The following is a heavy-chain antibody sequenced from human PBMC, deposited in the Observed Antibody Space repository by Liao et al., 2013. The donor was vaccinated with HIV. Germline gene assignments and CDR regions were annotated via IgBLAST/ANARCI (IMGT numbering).Heavy chain of an antibody. D-gene: IGHD6-19*01. CDR3: AREKGPYIAVAGTVDY. CDR1: GGFVSNSRYY. V-gene: IGHV4-61*02. CDR2: IYPGVST. Sequence: QLQESGPGLVKPSETLSLTCTVSGGFVSNSRYYWSWIRQPAGKGLEWIGRIYPGVSTHYNPSLKSRVTISLDTSKNQFSLKLSSVTAADTAVYYCAREKGPYIAVAGTVDYWGQGTLVTVSS. J-gene: IGHJ4*02.